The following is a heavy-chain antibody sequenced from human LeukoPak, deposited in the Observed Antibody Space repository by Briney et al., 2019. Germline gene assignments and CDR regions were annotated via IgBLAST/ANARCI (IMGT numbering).Heavy chain of an antibody. Sequence: GRSLRLSCAASGFTFSSYGMHWVRQAPGKGLEWVAVISYDGSNKYYADSVKGRFTISRDNSKNTLYLQMNGLRAEDTAVYYCARDVDTAMAPHYYYGMDVWGQGTTVTVSS. CDR1: GFTFSSYG. CDR2: ISYDGSNK. CDR3: ARDVDTAMAPHYYYGMDV. J-gene: IGHJ6*02. V-gene: IGHV3-30*03. D-gene: IGHD5-18*01.